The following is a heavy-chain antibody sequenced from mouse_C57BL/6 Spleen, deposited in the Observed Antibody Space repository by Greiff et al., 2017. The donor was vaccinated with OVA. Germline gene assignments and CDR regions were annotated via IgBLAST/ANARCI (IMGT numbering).Heavy chain of an antibody. J-gene: IGHJ1*03. V-gene: IGHV1-50*01. D-gene: IGHD1-3*01. CDR1: GYTFTSYW. Sequence: QVQLQQPGAELVKPGASVKLSCKASGYTFTSYWMQWVKQRPGQGLEGIGEIDPSDSYTNYNQKFKGKATLTVDTSSSTAYMQLSSLTSEDSAVYYCARNSKGWGTGTTVTVSS. CDR3: ARNSKG. CDR2: IDPSDSYT.